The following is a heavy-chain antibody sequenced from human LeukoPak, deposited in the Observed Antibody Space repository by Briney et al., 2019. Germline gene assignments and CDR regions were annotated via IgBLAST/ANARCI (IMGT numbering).Heavy chain of an antibody. CDR2: TYYSGST. CDR1: GGSISSYY. Sequence: SETLSLTCTVSGGSISSYYWSWIRQPPGKGLEWIGYTYYSGSTNYNPSLKSRVTISVDTSKNQFSLKLSSVTAADTAVYYCARASGSSPDYYYGMDVWGQGTTVTVSS. CDR3: ARASGSSPDYYYGMDV. V-gene: IGHV4-59*01. J-gene: IGHJ6*02. D-gene: IGHD3-10*01.